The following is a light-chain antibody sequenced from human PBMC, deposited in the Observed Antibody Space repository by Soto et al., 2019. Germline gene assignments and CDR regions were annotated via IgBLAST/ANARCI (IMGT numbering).Light chain of an antibody. CDR1: QSVSRN. Sequence: DIQMTQSPSSLSASVGDRVTITCRASQSVSRNLNWYQQKPGKAPNLLIYDASNLQSGVPSRFSGSGSGTHFTLTISSLQPEDFATYYSQHTHSIPNTIRQRTRLESK. V-gene: IGKV1-39*01. J-gene: IGKJ5*01. CDR3: QHTHSIPNT. CDR2: DAS.